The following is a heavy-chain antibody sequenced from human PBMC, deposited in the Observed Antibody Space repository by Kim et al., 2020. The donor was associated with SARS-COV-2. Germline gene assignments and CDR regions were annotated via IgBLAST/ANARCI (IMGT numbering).Heavy chain of an antibody. CDR3: ARVSNIAARLAFDY. D-gene: IGHD6-6*01. V-gene: IGHV4-59*01. J-gene: IGHJ4*02. Sequence: NPSLKSRVTISVDTSKNQFSLKLSSVTAADTAVYYCARVSNIAARLAFDYWGQGTLVTVSS.